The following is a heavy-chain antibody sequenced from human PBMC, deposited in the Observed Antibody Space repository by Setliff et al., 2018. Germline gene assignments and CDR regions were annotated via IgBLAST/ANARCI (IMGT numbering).Heavy chain of an antibody. CDR3: ARASPHHPHDSSGYYYGDY. CDR2: ISAYNDNT. J-gene: IGHJ4*02. D-gene: IGHD3-22*01. CDR1: GYTFTSYA. Sequence: ASVKVSCKTSGYTFTSYAISWVRQAPGQGLEWMGWISAYNDNTNYAQKFQGRVTMTTDTSTSTAYMELTSLRSDDTAVYYCARASPHHPHDSSGYYYGDYWGQGTLVTVSS. V-gene: IGHV1-18*01.